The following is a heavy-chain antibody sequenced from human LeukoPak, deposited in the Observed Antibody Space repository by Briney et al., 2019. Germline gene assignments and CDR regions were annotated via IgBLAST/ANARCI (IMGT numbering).Heavy chain of an antibody. CDR3: AKVAGDESFDY. CDR1: GFTFDDYA. Sequence: GGSLRLSCAASGFTFDDYAMHWVRQAPGKGLEWVSGISWNSGSIGYADSVKGRFSISRDNAKNSLYLQMNSLRAEDMALYYCAKVAGDESFDYWGQGTLVTVSS. V-gene: IGHV3-9*03. J-gene: IGHJ4*02. CDR2: ISWNSGSI. D-gene: IGHD7-27*01.